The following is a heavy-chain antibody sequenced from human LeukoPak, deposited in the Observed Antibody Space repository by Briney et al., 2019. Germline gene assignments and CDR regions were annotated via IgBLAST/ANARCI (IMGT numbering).Heavy chain of an antibody. Sequence: PGGSLRLSCAASGFTFSSYWMSWVRRAPGRGLEWVANIKQDGSEKNYVDSVKGRFTISRDNAKNSLYLQMNSLRVEDTAVYYCARSGGLDYWGQGTLVSVSS. J-gene: IGHJ4*02. CDR1: GFTFSSYW. V-gene: IGHV3-7*01. CDR3: ARSGGLDY. D-gene: IGHD2-15*01. CDR2: IKQDGSEK.